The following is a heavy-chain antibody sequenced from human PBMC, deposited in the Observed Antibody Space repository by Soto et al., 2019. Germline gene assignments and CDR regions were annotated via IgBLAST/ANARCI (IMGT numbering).Heavy chain of an antibody. D-gene: IGHD2-15*01. CDR3: ARRECSGGTCHWAFDV. Sequence: EVQMLESGGGLVQPGGSLRLSCAASGLTFSNYAMSWVRQAPGKGLEWVSHISNSGTITYHADSVKGQFTISRDNSKNTLCLQMNSLRAEDTAVYYCARRECSGGTCHWAFDVWGQGTMVTVSS. V-gene: IGHV3-23*01. J-gene: IGHJ3*01. CDR1: GLTFSNYA. CDR2: ISNSGTIT.